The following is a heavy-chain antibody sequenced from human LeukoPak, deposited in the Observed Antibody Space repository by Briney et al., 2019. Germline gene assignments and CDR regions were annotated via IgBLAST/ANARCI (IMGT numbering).Heavy chain of an antibody. Sequence: GGSLRLSCAASGFTASSNYMTWVRQAPGKGLEWVSAISGSGGSTYYADSVKGRFTISRDNSKNTLYLQMNSLRAEDTAVYYCAKDFYYGSGSQEIDYWGQGTLVTVSS. CDR1: GFTASSNY. J-gene: IGHJ4*02. CDR3: AKDFYYGSGSQEIDY. D-gene: IGHD3-10*01. CDR2: ISGSGGST. V-gene: IGHV3-23*01.